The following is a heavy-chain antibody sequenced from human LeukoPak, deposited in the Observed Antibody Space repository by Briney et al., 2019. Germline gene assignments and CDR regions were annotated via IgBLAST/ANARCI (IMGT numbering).Heavy chain of an antibody. D-gene: IGHD6-13*01. CDR3: TTEGYRTTWYYFDY. V-gene: IGHV3-15*01. CDR1: GFTFSAYR. CDR2: IKGNSDGGTT. J-gene: IGHJ4*02. Sequence: GGALRLSCAASGFTFSAYRMSWVRQAPGKGVEWVGRIKGNSDGGTTDYARPVKGRFTISRDDSKNTLYLQMNSLKTEDTAVYYCTTEGYRTTWYYFDYWGQGTLVTVSS.